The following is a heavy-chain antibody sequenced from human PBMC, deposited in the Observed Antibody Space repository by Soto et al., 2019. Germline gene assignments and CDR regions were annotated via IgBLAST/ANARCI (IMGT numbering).Heavy chain of an antibody. V-gene: IGHV3-74*01. J-gene: IGHJ4*02. CDR3: ARQAASSWYRYYFDY. Sequence: GGSLRLSCAASGFTFSSYWMHWVRQAPGKGLVWVSRINSDGSSTSYADSVKGRFTISRDNAKNTLYLQMNSLRAEDTAVYYCARQAASSWYRYYFDYWGQGTLVTVSS. CDR1: GFTFSSYW. CDR2: INSDGSST. D-gene: IGHD6-13*01.